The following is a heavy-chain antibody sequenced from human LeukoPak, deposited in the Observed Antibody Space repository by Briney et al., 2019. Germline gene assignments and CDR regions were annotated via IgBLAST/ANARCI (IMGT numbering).Heavy chain of an antibody. CDR2: ISNNGGYT. J-gene: IGHJ6*02. Sequence: PGGSLRLSCAASGFTFSSSAMSWVRQAPGKGLEWVSAISNNGGYTYYADSVQGRFTISRDNSKSTLCLQMNSLRAEDTAVYYCAKDFSNLYFGMDVWGQGTTVTVSS. CDR3: AKDFSNLYFGMDV. V-gene: IGHV3-23*01. CDR1: GFTFSSSA.